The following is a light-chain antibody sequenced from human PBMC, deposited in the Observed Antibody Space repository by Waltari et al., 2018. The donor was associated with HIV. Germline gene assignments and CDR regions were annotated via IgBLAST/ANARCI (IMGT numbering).Light chain of an antibody. CDR3: SSYTSYSRLV. CDR2: DVS. J-gene: IGLJ1*01. Sequence: QTALTPPASVSGSPGQSITISCSGPSIDISGFSQASWFQHHPGKAPKLIMFDVSIRPSGLSNRFSGSKSGITASLTISGLQTEDEADYYCSSYTSYSRLVFGTGTKVTV. CDR1: SIDISGFSQ. V-gene: IGLV2-14*01.